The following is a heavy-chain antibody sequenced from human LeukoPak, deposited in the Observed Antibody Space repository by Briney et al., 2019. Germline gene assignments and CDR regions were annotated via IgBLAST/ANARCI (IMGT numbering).Heavy chain of an antibody. CDR3: ARWAGDAVAGTSYMDV. Sequence: VASVKVSCKASGYTFTSYDINWVRQATGQGLEWMGRINPNSGGTNYAQKFQGRVTMTRDTSISTAYMELSRLRSDDTAVYYCARWAGDAVAGTSYMDVWGKGTTVTVSS. J-gene: IGHJ6*03. CDR1: GYTFTSYD. V-gene: IGHV1-2*06. D-gene: IGHD6-19*01. CDR2: INPNSGGT.